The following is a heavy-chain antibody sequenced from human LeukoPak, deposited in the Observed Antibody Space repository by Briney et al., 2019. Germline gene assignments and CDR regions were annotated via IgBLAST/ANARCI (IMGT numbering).Heavy chain of an antibody. Sequence: SVKVSCKASGGTFSNYAISWVRQAPGQGLEWMGGIIPLFDTANYEQKFQGRVTITADKSTSTAYMELSSLRSEDTAVYYCARGTEYSYDSRFDYWGQGTLVTVSS. CDR2: IIPLFDTA. J-gene: IGHJ4*02. V-gene: IGHV1-69*06. CDR3: ARGTEYSYDSRFDY. D-gene: IGHD5-18*01. CDR1: GGTFSNYA.